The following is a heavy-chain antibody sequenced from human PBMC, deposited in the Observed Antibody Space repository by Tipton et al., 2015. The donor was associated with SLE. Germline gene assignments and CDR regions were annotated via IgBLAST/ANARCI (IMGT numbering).Heavy chain of an antibody. Sequence: TLSLTCSVSGGSIRSSRYYWGWIRQPPGKGLEWIGTIFYTGITYYNPSLQSRVTISIDTSKNQFSLKLNPVTAADTAVYFCARGMLTWRGAIVGVDVWGQGTTVNVSS. CDR1: GGSIRSSRYY. CDR3: ARGMLTWRGAIVGVDV. CDR2: IFYTGIT. J-gene: IGHJ6*02. D-gene: IGHD2-8*01. V-gene: IGHV4-39*07.